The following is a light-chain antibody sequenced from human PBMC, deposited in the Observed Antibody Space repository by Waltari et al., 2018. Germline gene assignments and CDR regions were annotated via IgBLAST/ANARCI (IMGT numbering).Light chain of an antibody. CDR2: DVN. CDR3: SSYTSSTIPV. Sequence: QSALTQPASVSGSPGQSITISCTGPSSDVGGYKYVSWYQQHPDKAPKLMLYDVNNRPSGVSNRFSGSKSGNTASLTISSLQAEDEADYYCSSYTSSTIPVFGTGTKVTVL. J-gene: IGLJ1*01. V-gene: IGLV2-14*03. CDR1: SSDVGGYKY.